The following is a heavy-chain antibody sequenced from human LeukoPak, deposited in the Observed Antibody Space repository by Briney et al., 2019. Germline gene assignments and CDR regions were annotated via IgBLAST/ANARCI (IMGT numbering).Heavy chain of an antibody. CDR2: INHSGST. J-gene: IGHJ4*02. Sequence: SETLSLTCAVYGGSFSGYYWSWIRQPPGKGLEWIGEINHSGSTNYNPSLKSRVTISVDTSKNQFSLKLSSVTAADTAVYYCARGREILLPLGFDHWGQGTLVRVPS. V-gene: IGHV4-34*01. CDR3: ARGREILLPLGFDH. CDR1: GGSFSGYY. D-gene: IGHD3-16*01.